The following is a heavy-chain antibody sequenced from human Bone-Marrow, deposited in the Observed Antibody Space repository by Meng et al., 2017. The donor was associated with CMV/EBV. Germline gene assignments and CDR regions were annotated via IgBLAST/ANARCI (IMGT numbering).Heavy chain of an antibody. V-gene: IGHV3-69-1*02. D-gene: IGHD3-3*01. CDR1: GFSFSTYA. CDR3: ARGAPFWCGYPRYYFDY. Sequence: GESLKISCAASGFSFSTYAMSWVRQAPGKGPEWVSHIWNGGAIYADSVKGRFTISRDNAKNSMYLQMNSLRAEDTAVYYCARGAPFWCGYPRYYFDYCGQGTLVTVSS. J-gene: IGHJ4*02. CDR2: IWNGGA.